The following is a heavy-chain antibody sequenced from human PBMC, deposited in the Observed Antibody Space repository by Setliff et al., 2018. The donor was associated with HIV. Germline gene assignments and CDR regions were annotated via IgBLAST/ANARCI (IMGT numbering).Heavy chain of an antibody. V-gene: IGHV4-34*01. CDR1: GGSFSDYY. CDR2: INHSGST. CDR3: ARETEAGTFDY. Sequence: SETLSLTCAVYGGSFSDYYWTWIRQSPGKGLEWIGEINHSGSTNYNPSLKSRVTVSVDTSKNQFSLKVSSVTAADTAVYYCARETEAGTFDYWGQGTLVTVSS. D-gene: IGHD6-19*01. J-gene: IGHJ4*02.